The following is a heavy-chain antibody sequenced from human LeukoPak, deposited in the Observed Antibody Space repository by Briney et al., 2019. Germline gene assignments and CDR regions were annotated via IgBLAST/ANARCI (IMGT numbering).Heavy chain of an antibody. CDR3: ARRDPQDTASIDY. V-gene: IGHV5-51*01. J-gene: IGHJ4*02. Sequence: GESLKISCKGSGYSITSYWIAWVRQMPGKGLEWMGIIYPGDSDTRYSPSFQGQVTISADKSISTAYLQWSSLKASDTAMYYCARRDPQDTASIDYWGQGTLVTVSS. D-gene: IGHD5-18*01. CDR1: GYSITSYW. CDR2: IYPGDSDT.